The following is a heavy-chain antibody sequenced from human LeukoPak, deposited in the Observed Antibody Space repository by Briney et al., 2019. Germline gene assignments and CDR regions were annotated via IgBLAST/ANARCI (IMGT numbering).Heavy chain of an antibody. Sequence: PSETLSLTCTVSGGSISSYYWSWIRQPPGKGLEWIGYIHYSGSTNYNPSLKSRVTISVDTSKNQFSLKLSSVTAADTAVYYCARGPRDGPYYYYYYYMDVWGKGTTVTVSS. CDR3: ARGPRDGPYYYYYYYMDV. CDR1: GGSISSYY. J-gene: IGHJ6*03. CDR2: IHYSGST. V-gene: IGHV4-59*12. D-gene: IGHD5-24*01.